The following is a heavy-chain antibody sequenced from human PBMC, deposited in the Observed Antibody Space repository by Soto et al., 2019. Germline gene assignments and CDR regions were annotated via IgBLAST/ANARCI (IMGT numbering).Heavy chain of an antibody. CDR2: IYYSGST. J-gene: IGHJ5*02. D-gene: IGHD2-15*01. V-gene: IGHV4-59*01. CDR3: ARDSGLLAATWWFDA. CDR1: GDSITNYY. Sequence: PSETLSLTCTVSGDSITNYYWNWIRQPPGKGLEWIGYIYYSGSTNYNPSLESRVTISIDTSKNQLSLKLTSVTAADTAVYYCARDSGLLAATWWFDAWGLGALVTVSS.